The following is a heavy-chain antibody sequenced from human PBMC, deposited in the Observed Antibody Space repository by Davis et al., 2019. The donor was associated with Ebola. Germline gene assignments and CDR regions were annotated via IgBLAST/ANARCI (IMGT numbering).Heavy chain of an antibody. J-gene: IGHJ4*02. Sequence: GESLKISCTVSGGSISSSSYYWGWIRQPPGKGLEWVGRIKSKTDGGTTDYAAPVKGRFTISRDDSKNTLYLQMNSLKTEDTAVYYCTTGRGDCLDYWGQGTLVTVSS. V-gene: IGHV3-15*07. CDR3: TTGRGDCLDY. CDR1: GGSISSSSYY. D-gene: IGHD2-21*01. CDR2: IKSKTDGGTT.